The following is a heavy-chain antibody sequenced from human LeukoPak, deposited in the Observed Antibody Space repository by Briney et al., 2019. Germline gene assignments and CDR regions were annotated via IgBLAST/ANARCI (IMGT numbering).Heavy chain of an antibody. Sequence: GGSLRLSCAASGFTFSSYAMRWVRQAPGKGLEWVSAISGSGGSTYYADSVKGRFTISRDNSKNTLYLQMNSLGAEDTAVYYCAKFLPTHIVVANYYFDYWGQGTLVTVSS. V-gene: IGHV3-23*01. CDR2: ISGSGGST. CDR1: GFTFSSYA. CDR3: AKFLPTHIVVANYYFDY. J-gene: IGHJ4*02. D-gene: IGHD2-21*01.